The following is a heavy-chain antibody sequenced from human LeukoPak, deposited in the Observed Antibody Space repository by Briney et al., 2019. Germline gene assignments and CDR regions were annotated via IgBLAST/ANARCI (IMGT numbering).Heavy chain of an antibody. Sequence: GESLKISCKGSGYSFTSYWIGWVRQMPGKGLEWTGIIYPGDSDTRYSPSFQDQVTISADKSISTAYLQWSSLKASDTAMYYCARHRAIGVRGVPWVGPNWFDPWGQGTLVTVSS. CDR1: GYSFTSYW. CDR2: IYPGDSDT. CDR3: ARHRAIGVRGVPWVGPNWFDP. J-gene: IGHJ5*02. D-gene: IGHD3-10*01. V-gene: IGHV5-51*01.